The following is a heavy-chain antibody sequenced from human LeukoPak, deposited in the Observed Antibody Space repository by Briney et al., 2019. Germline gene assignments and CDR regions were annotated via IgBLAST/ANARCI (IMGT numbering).Heavy chain of an antibody. D-gene: IGHD2-15*01. CDR3: AGDRAIGYCSGGSCPYYFDY. J-gene: IGHJ4*02. CDR1: GYTFTSYA. V-gene: IGHV1-3*01. Sequence: ASVKVSCKASGYTFTSYAMHWVSQAPGQRLEWMGWINAGNVNTKYSQKFQGRVTITRDTSASTAYMELSSLRSEDTAVYYCAGDRAIGYCSGGSCPYYFDYWGQGTLVTVSS. CDR2: INAGNVNT.